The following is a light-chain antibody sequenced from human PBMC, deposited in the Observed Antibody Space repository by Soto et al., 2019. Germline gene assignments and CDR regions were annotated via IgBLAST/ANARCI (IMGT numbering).Light chain of an antibody. V-gene: IGLV9-49*01. J-gene: IGLJ2*01. Sequence: QLVLTQPPSASASLGASVTLTCTLSSGYSNYKVDWYQQRPGKGPRFVMRVGTGGIVGSKGDGIPDRFSVLGSGLNRYLTIKNIQEEDESDYHCGADHGSGSNFVSFGGGTKVTVL. CDR2: VGTGGIVG. CDR3: GADHGSGSNFVS. CDR1: SGYSNYK.